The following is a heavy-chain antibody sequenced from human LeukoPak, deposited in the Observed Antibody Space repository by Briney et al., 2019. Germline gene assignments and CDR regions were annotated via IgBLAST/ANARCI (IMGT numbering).Heavy chain of an antibody. Sequence: GLECVANIKEDRSEKYYVDSVSARLTISRDNANNSLYLQMNSLRAEDTAVYYCATAGGAVWGQGTLVTVSS. CDR2: IKEDRSEK. J-gene: IGHJ4*02. V-gene: IGHV3-7*01. CDR3: ATAGGAV. D-gene: IGHD3-10*01.